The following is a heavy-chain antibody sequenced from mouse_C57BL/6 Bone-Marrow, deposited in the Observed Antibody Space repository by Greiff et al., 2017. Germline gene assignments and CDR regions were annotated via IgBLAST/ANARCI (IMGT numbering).Heavy chain of an antibody. CDR2: IDPEYGDT. J-gene: IGHJ3*01. V-gene: IGHV14-4*01. CDR1: GFNINDDY. CDR3: TTPCGSGYGWFAY. Sequence: EVMLVESGAELVRPGASVKLSCTASGFNINDDYMHWVKQRPEKGLEWIGWIDPEYGDTEYASKFQGQATITADTASNTADLQLSSLKSEATAVYYCTTPCGSGYGWFAYWGQGTLVTVSA. D-gene: IGHD1-1*01.